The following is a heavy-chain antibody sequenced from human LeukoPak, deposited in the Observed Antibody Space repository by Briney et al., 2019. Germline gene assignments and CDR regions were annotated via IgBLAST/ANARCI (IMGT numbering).Heavy chain of an antibody. CDR1: GGSTNNRNYY. Sequence: PSETLSLTCSVSGGSTNNRNYYWGWVRQPPGKELEWIGHIYFGGSTFYNPSLKSRLTMSIDTSKDQFSLHINSVAAADTAVYYCARLPVYFGKGYFDCWGRGTLVTVSS. J-gene: IGHJ4*02. D-gene: IGHD1-14*01. CDR3: ARLPVYFGKGYFDC. V-gene: IGHV4-39*01. CDR2: IYFGGST.